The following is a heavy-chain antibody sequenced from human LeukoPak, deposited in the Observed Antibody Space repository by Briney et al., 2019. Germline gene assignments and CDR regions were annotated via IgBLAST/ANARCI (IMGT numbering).Heavy chain of an antibody. CDR1: GGSISSGSYY. CDR2: SYTSGST. J-gene: IGHJ4*02. D-gene: IGHD4-17*01. Sequence: SETLSLTCTVSGGSISSGSYYWSWIRQPAGKGLEWIGRSYTSGSTNYNPSLKSRVTISVDTSKNQFSLKLSSVTAADTAVYYCARVLGDYGIGYWGQGTLVTVSS. V-gene: IGHV4-61*02. CDR3: ARVLGDYGIGY.